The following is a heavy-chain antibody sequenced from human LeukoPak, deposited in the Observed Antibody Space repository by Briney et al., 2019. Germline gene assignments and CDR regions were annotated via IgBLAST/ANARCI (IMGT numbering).Heavy chain of an antibody. CDR3: ARGVGTLTYYYDSSGYQPGWFDP. CDR2: IIPIFGTA. D-gene: IGHD3-22*01. V-gene: IGHV1-69*05. CDR1: GGTFSSYA. J-gene: IGHJ5*02. Sequence: SVKVSFKASGGTFSSYAISWVRQAPGQGLEWMGGIIPIFGTANYAQKFQGRVTITTDESTSTDYMELSSLRSEDTAVYYCARGVGTLTYYYDSSGYQPGWFDPWGQGTLVTVSS.